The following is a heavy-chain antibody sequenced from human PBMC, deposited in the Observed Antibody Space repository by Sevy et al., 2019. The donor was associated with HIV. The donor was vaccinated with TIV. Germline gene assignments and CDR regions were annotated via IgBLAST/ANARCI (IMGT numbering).Heavy chain of an antibody. CDR2: IKSKTDGGTT. CDR1: GFTFSNAW. V-gene: IGHV3-15*01. Sequence: GGSLRLSCAASGFTFSNAWMSWVRQAPGKGLEWVGRIKSKTDGGTTDYAAPVKGRFTISRDDSKNTLYLQMNSLKTEDTAVYYCTTDRELRRSVYFDYWGQRTLVTVSS. J-gene: IGHJ4*02. CDR3: TTDRELRRSVYFDY. D-gene: IGHD3-16*01.